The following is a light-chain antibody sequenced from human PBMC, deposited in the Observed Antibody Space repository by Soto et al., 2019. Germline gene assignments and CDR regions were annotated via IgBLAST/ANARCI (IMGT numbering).Light chain of an antibody. CDR1: QSVSSN. V-gene: IGKV3-15*01. CDR3: QQYNNWPPPLT. CDR2: GAS. Sequence: EIVMTQSPATLSVSPAERATLSCRASQSVSSNLAWYQQKPGQAPRLIIYGASTRATGIPTRFSGSGSGTEFTLTISSLQSEDFAVYYCQQYNNWPPPLTFGGGTKVEIK. J-gene: IGKJ4*01.